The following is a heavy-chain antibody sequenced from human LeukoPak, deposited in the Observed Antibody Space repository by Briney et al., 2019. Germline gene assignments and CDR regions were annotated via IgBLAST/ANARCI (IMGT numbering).Heavy chain of an antibody. CDR3: AREYYDSSGYLLGFVY. CDR2: ISYDGSNK. V-gene: IGHV3-30-3*01. CDR1: GFKFSSYA. J-gene: IGHJ4*02. Sequence: GRSLRLCCVASGFKFSSYAMRWVRQAQGKGVGWVAFISYDGSNKYYADSVKGRFTISRDNSKNMLYLQMNGLRAEDTALYCCAREYYDSSGYLLGFVYWGQGTLVTVSS. D-gene: IGHD3-22*01.